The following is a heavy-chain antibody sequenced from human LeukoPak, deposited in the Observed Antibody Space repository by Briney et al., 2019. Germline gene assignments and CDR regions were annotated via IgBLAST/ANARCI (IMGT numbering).Heavy chain of an antibody. V-gene: IGHV1-69*05. D-gene: IGHD3-22*01. Sequence: GSSVKVSCKASGGPFSSYAISWVRQAPGQGLEWMGGIIPIFGTANYAQKFQGRVTITTDESTSTAYMELSSLRSEDTAVYYCARGGYYYDSSGYYYVPNYYFDYWGQGTLVTVSS. CDR2: IIPIFGTA. J-gene: IGHJ4*02. CDR3: ARGGYYYDSSGYYYVPNYYFDY. CDR1: GGPFSSYA.